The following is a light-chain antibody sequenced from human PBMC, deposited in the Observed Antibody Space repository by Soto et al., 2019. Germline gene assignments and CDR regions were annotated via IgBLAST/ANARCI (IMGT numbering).Light chain of an antibody. CDR1: SSNIGAGYD. Sequence: QSVLTQPPSVSGAPGQRVTISCTGSSSNIGAGYDVHWYQQLPGTAPRLLIYGNNNRPSGVPDRFSGSKSGTSASLAIAGLQAEDEADYYCQSYDSSLSGSVFGGGTPHTVL. CDR3: QSYDSSLSGSV. V-gene: IGLV1-40*01. CDR2: GNN. J-gene: IGLJ7*01.